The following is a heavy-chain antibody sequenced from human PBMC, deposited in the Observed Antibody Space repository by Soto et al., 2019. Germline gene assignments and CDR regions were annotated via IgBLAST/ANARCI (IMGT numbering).Heavy chain of an antibody. CDR3: TRALNKSVWAP. D-gene: IGHD2-8*01. CDR2: INPSGGST. Sequence: QVQLVQSGAEVKKPGASVKVSCKASGYTFTSYYMHWERQAPGQGLEWMGRINPSGGSTSYAQKIQGRVTMTTDTTTSMVYMEPRRWRSEHAAGHYCTRALNKSVWAPWCQARLVTVYS. V-gene: IGHV1-46*01. J-gene: IGHJ5*02. CDR1: GYTFTSYY.